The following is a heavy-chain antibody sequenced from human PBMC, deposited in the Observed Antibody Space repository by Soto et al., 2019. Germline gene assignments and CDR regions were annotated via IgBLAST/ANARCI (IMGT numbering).Heavy chain of an antibody. CDR1: GFTFSSYS. Sequence: EVQLVESGGGLVQPGGSLRLSCAASGFTFSSYSMNWVRQAPGKGLEWVSYISSSSSTIYYADSVKGRFTISRDNAKNSLYLHMNSLTDEDTAVYYCARVRNFYDREGYWGQGTLVTVSS. CDR3: ARVRNFYDREGY. V-gene: IGHV3-48*02. CDR2: ISSSSSTI. D-gene: IGHD3-22*01. J-gene: IGHJ4*02.